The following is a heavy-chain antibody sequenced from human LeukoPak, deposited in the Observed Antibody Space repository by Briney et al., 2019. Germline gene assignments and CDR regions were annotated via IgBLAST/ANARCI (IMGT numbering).Heavy chain of an antibody. Sequence: ASVKVSCKASGYTFTGYYMHWVRQAPGQGLEWMRWINPNSGGTNYAQKFQGRVTMTRDTSISTAYMELSRLRSDDTAVYYCAMEGRFGRGYSYGYWYYWGQGTLVTVSS. V-gene: IGHV1-2*02. CDR2: INPNSGGT. J-gene: IGHJ4*02. D-gene: IGHD5-18*01. CDR1: GYTFTGYY. CDR3: AMEGRFGRGYSYGYWYY.